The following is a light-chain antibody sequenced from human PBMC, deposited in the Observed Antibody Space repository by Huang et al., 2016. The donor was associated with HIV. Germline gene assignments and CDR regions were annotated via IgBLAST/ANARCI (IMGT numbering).Light chain of an antibody. CDR1: QDISDY. J-gene: IGKJ2*01. V-gene: IGKV1-16*01. CDR2: ATS. Sequence: DIQMTQSPSSLSASVGDRVTITCRASQDISDYLAWFQQKPGKAPKSLIFATSTLHSGVPSRFSGSGSGTAFTLTINILQPEDFATYYCQQYSDYPRTFGQGTKLDIK. CDR3: QQYSDYPRT.